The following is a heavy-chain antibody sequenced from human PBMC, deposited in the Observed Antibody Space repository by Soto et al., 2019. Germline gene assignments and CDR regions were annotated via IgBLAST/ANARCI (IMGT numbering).Heavy chain of an antibody. J-gene: IGHJ6*02. Sequence: QVQLVQSGAEVKKPGSSVKVSCKASGGTFSSYAISWVRQAPGQGLEWMGGIIPIFGTANYAQKFQGRVTITADESTSTADMELSSLRSEDTAVYYCASRIAARRYYSYGMDVWGQGTTVTVSS. V-gene: IGHV1-69*01. CDR1: GGTFSSYA. CDR2: IIPIFGTA. CDR3: ASRIAARRYYSYGMDV. D-gene: IGHD6-6*01.